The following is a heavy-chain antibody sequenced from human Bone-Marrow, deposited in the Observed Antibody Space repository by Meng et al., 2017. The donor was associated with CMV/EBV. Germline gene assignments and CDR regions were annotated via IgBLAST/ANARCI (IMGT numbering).Heavy chain of an antibody. Sequence: ASVKVSCKASGYTFTSYDINWVRQASGQGLEWMGWMNSNSGNTDYAPKFLGRVTITRNTSITTAYMVLSSLRSENTAVYCWTRYDRVNWFDPWGQGTLVTVSS. CDR1: GYTFTSYD. D-gene: IGHD3-22*01. CDR3: TRYDRVNWFDP. J-gene: IGHJ5*02. CDR2: MNSNSGNT. V-gene: IGHV1-8*03.